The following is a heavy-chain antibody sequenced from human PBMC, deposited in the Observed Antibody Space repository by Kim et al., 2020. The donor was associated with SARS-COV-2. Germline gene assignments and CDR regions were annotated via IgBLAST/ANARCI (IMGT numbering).Heavy chain of an antibody. CDR1: GFSFTDCE. CDR3: ARDSGLYGYCHYYYMDL. D-gene: IGHD3-22*01. J-gene: IGHJ6*03. V-gene: IGHV3-48*03. Sequence: GGSLRLSCAASGFSFTDCEMSWVRQAPGKGLEWVSYISGDGSTIYYADSVKGRFTITRDNAKNSLYLQMSSLRAEDTAVYYCARDSGLYGYCHYYYMDL. CDR2: ISGDGSTI.